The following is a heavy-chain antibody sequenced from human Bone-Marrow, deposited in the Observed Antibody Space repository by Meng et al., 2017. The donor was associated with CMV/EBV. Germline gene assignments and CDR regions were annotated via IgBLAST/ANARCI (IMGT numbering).Heavy chain of an antibody. V-gene: IGHV3-30*02. D-gene: IGHD6-6*01. CDR1: GFTFSSYG. CDR2: IRYDGSNK. Sequence: GSLRLSCAASGFTFSSYGMHWVRQAPGKGLEWVAFIRYDGSNKYYADSVKGRFTISRDNSKNTLYLQVNSLTAEDTAVYYCARVKATRLDSPFYNGMDVWGQGTTVTVSS. CDR3: ARVKATRLDSPFYNGMDV. J-gene: IGHJ6*02.